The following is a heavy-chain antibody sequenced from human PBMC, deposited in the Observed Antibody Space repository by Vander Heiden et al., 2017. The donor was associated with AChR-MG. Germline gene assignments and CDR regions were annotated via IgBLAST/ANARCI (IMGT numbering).Heavy chain of an antibody. D-gene: IGHD2-2*01. V-gene: IGHV3-30*18. CDR3: AKVLVVVPAAIVYYGMDV. CDR2: ISYDGSNK. J-gene: IGHJ6*02. Sequence: QVQPVESGGAVVQPGRSLRLSCAASGFTFRSYGVHGVRQAPGKGLECVAVISYDGSNKYYADSVKGRFTISRDNSKNTLYLQMNSLRAEDTAVYYCAKVLVVVPAAIVYYGMDVWGQGTTVTVSS. CDR1: GFTFRSYG.